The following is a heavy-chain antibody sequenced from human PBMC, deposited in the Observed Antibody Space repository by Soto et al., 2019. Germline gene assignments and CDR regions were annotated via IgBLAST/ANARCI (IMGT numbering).Heavy chain of an antibody. CDR3: ARDGSGFHWYFDL. Sequence: QVQLQQSGPGLVKPSQTLSLICAISGDSVSSKTATWNWIRQSPSRGLEWLGRTYYRSKWYNDYAVSVKSRLVITPATSKNQVSLQLNSVTPDDAAVYFCARDGSGFHWYFDLWGRGTLVTVSS. CDR2: TYYRSKWYN. CDR1: GDSVSSKTAT. D-gene: IGHD6-19*01. J-gene: IGHJ2*01. V-gene: IGHV6-1*01.